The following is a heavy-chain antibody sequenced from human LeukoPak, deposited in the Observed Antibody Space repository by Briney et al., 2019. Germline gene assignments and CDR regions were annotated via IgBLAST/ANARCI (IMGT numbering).Heavy chain of an antibody. J-gene: IGHJ4*02. CDR1: GFTVSSNY. Sequence: PGGSLRLSCAASGFTVSSNYMSWVRQAPGKGLEWVSVIYSGGGTYYADSVKGRFTISRDNAKNTLYLQMNSLRAEDTAVYYCARGTASTGLDNWGQGTLVTVSS. CDR2: IYSGGGT. V-gene: IGHV3-53*01. CDR3: ARGTASTGLDN. D-gene: IGHD1-1*01.